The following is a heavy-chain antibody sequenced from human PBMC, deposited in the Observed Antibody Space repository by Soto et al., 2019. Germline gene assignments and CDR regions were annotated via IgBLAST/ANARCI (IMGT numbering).Heavy chain of an antibody. D-gene: IGHD2-2*01. CDR1: GGSISSGGYS. Sequence: SETLSLTCAVSGGSISSGGYSWSWIRQPPGKGLEWIGYIYQSGSTYYNTTLKSRDNISVDRSKNQFSLKLSSVTAADTAVYYCARVPDRWGQGTLVTVS. J-gene: IGHJ5*02. CDR2: IYQSGST. CDR3: ARVPDR. V-gene: IGHV4-30-2*01.